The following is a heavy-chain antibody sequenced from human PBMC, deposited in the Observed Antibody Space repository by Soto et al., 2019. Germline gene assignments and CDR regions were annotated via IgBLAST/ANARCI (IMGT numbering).Heavy chain of an antibody. CDR3: ARAWGDLFDY. D-gene: IGHD3-16*01. CDR2: IYYSGST. CDR1: GGSISSYY. Sequence: QVQLQESGPGLVKPSETLSLTCTGSGGSISSYYWSWIRQPPGKGLEWIGYIYYSGSTNYTPSLKSRVTMSVDTSKNQFSLKLSSVTAADTAVYYCARAWGDLFDYWGQGTLVTVSS. J-gene: IGHJ4*02. V-gene: IGHV4-59*01.